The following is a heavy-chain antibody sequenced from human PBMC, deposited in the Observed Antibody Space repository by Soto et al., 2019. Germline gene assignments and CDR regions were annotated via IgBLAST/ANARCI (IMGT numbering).Heavy chain of an antibody. V-gene: IGHV4-59*01. D-gene: IGHD3-10*01. CDR3: ARIAHGYDSGTCSFGWFAR. CDR2: IYYSGSI. Sequence: QVQLQESGPGLVKPSETLSLTCSVSGDSFSSYQWSWFRQSPGRGLEWIGYIYYSGSIKYNPSLMSRVTISVDTSKNQFSLKMRSVTAADTAVYYCARIAHGYDSGTCSFGWFARWGQGTLVTVSS. J-gene: IGHJ5*02. CDR1: GDSFSSYQ.